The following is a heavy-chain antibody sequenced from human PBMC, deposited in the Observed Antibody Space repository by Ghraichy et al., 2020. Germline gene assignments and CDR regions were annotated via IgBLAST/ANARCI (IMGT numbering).Heavy chain of an antibody. CDR3: ARDRPPNWKYLVVEYFYYYGMDV. Sequence: SVKVSCKASGGTFSTFAITWVRQAPGQGLEWMGGIIPIFGTANYAQRFQGRVTITADESTNTAYLELSSLRSEDTAVYYCARDRPPNWKYLVVEYFYYYGMDVWGQGTTVTVSS. V-gene: IGHV1-69*13. CDR2: IIPIFGTA. J-gene: IGHJ6*02. D-gene: IGHD1-7*01. CDR1: GGTFSTFA.